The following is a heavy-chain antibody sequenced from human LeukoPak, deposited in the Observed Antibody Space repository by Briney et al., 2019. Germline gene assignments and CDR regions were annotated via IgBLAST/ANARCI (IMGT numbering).Heavy chain of an antibody. CDR1: GFTVSSNY. J-gene: IGHJ4*02. Sequence: GGSLRLSCAASGFTVSSNYMSWVRQAPGKGLEWVGFIRSKAYGETADYAASVKGRFTISRDDSKAIAYLQMNSLKTEDTAVYHCTRDRGAYNLYDYWGQGTLVTVSS. CDR3: TRDRGAYNLYDY. D-gene: IGHD1-1*01. CDR2: IRSKAYGETA. V-gene: IGHV3-49*04.